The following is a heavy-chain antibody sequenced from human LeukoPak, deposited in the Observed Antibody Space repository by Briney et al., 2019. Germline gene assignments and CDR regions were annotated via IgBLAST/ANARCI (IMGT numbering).Heavy chain of an antibody. D-gene: IGHD4-11*01. CDR3: ARGAPNDYSNYCPDF. CDR1: GYTFTIYG. Sequence: ASVKVSCKASGYTFTIYGITWVRQAPGQGLEWMGWISAYNGNTNYAQKLQGRVTMTTDTSTSTAYMELRSLRSDDTAVYYCARGAPNDYSNYCPDFWGQGTLVTVSS. V-gene: IGHV1-18*01. J-gene: IGHJ4*02. CDR2: ISAYNGNT.